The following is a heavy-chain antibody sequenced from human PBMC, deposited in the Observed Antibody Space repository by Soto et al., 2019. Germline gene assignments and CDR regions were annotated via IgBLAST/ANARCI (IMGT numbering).Heavy chain of an antibody. Sequence: QVQLQESGPGLVKPSETLSLTCTVSGGSISTYYWTWIRQPPGKGLEWIGYIYYSGNGNYNPSLNASRKSRVTISFDTSKNQCSLNLSSVTAADTAVYYCARDSPFFGTKYYGMDVWGQGTTVTVSS. CDR3: ARDSPFFGTKYYGMDV. D-gene: IGHD3-10*01. V-gene: IGHV4-59*01. CDR1: GGSISTYY. CDR2: IYYSGNG. J-gene: IGHJ6*02.